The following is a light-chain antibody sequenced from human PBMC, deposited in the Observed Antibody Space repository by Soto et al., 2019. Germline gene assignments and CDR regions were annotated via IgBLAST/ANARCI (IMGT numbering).Light chain of an antibody. Sequence: EFVLTQSPGTLSLSPGERATLSCRASQSVSGSYLAWYQQRPGQAPRLLIYGASTRATGMSARFSGIGSGTEFTLTISSLQSEDFAVYYCQQYNSWPLTFGGGTKVDIK. V-gene: IGKV3-15*01. CDR3: QQYNSWPLT. J-gene: IGKJ4*01. CDR1: QSVSGSY. CDR2: GAS.